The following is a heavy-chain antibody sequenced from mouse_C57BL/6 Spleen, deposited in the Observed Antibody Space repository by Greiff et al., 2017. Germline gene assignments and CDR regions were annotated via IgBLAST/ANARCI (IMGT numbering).Heavy chain of an antibody. CDR3: ARPNYYGSSFYFDY. J-gene: IGHJ2*01. Sequence: EVKLQESGPALVKPGASVKISCKASGYTFTDYYMNWVKQSHGKSLEWIGDINPNNGGTSYNQKFKGKATLTVDKSSSPAYMELRSLTSEDSAVYYCARPNYYGSSFYFDYWGQGTTLTVSS. CDR2: INPNNGGT. V-gene: IGHV1-26*01. D-gene: IGHD1-1*01. CDR1: GYTFTDYY.